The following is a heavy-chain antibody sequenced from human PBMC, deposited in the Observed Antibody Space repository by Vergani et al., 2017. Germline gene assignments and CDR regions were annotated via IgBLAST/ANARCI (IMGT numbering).Heavy chain of an antibody. D-gene: IGHD5-18*01. V-gene: IGHV3-33*06. CDR1: GFTFSSYG. J-gene: IGHJ4*02. CDR2: IWYDGSNK. Sequence: QVQLVESGGAVVQPGRSLRLSCAASGFTFSSYGMHWVRQAPGKGLEWVAVIWYDGSNKYYADSVKGRFTISRDNSKNTLYLQMNSLRAEDTSVYYCAKDWRYSYGPFDYWGQGTLVTVSS. CDR3: AKDWRYSYGPFDY.